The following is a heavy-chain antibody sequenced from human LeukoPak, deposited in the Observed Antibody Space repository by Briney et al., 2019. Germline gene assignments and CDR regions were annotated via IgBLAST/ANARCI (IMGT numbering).Heavy chain of an antibody. V-gene: IGHV3-48*03. CDR3: ARPSRPYRSSEYFQH. CDR2: ISSSGSTI. CDR1: GFTFSSYE. J-gene: IGHJ1*01. D-gene: IGHD6-13*01. Sequence: GGSLRLSCAASGFTFSSYEMNWVRQVPGKGLEWISYISSSGSTIYFADSVKGRFTISRDNAKNSLYLQMNSLRAEDAAVYYCARPSRPYRSSEYFQHWGQGTLVIVSS.